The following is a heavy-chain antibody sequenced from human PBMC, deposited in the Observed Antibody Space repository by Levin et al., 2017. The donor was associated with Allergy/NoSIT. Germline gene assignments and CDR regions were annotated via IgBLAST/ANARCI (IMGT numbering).Heavy chain of an antibody. CDR2: IIPIFGTA. CDR3: ARVGYSGYDYRFDY. V-gene: IGHV1-69*06. D-gene: IGHD5-12*01. CDR1: GGTFSSYA. Sequence: SVKVSCKASGGTFSSYAISWVRQAPGQGLEWMGGIIPIFGTANYAQKFQGRVTITADKSTSTAYMELSSLRSEDTAVYYCARVGYSGYDYRFDYWGQGTLVTVSS. J-gene: IGHJ4*02.